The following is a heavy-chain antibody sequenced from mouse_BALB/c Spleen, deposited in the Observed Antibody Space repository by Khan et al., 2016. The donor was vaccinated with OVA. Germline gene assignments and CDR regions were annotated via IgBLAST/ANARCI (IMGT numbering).Heavy chain of an antibody. V-gene: IGHV2-6-1*01. J-gene: IGHJ4*01. D-gene: IGHD3-1*01. CDR2: IWSDGST. CDR3: ARQPSCQYNVMDY. CDR1: GFSLTNYG. Sequence: VQLQESGPGLVAPSPSLSITCTISGFSLTNYGVHWVRQPPGKGLEWLAVIWSDGSTTYNSAIKSRMTITKDNYTSPVFLKMNSLQTDDTAIYFCARQPSCQYNVMDYWGQGTLVTVSS.